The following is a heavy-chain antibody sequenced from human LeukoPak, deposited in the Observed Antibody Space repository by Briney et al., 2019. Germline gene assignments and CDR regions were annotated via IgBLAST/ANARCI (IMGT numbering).Heavy chain of an antibody. Sequence: GGSLRLSCAASGFTFSSYWMHWVRQAPGKGLVWVSHINTDGSSTTYADSVKGRFTISRDNAKNTLYLQMNSLRAEDTAVYYCARDLPPIDYWGQGTLVTVSS. CDR2: INTDGSST. V-gene: IGHV3-74*01. CDR1: GFTFSSYW. CDR3: ARDLPPIDY. J-gene: IGHJ4*02.